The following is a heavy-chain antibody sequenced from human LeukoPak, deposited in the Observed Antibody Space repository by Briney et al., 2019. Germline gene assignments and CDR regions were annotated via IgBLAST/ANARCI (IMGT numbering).Heavy chain of an antibody. J-gene: IGHJ1*01. Sequence: GGSLRLSCAASGFTFSSYAMNWFRQAPGKGLEWVSAISGSGGSTYYADSVKGRFTISRDNSKNTLYLQMNSLRAEDTAVYYCAKRDFYDSSGYAPLFQHWGQGTLVTVSS. CDR3: AKRDFYDSSGYAPLFQH. V-gene: IGHV3-23*01. D-gene: IGHD3-22*01. CDR1: GFTFSSYA. CDR2: ISGSGGST.